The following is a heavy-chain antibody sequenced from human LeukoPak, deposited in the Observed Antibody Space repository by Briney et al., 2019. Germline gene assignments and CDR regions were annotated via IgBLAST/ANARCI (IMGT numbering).Heavy chain of an antibody. Sequence: GESLKISCKGSGYSFSNYWIGWVRQMPGKGLEWVGIILPGNSDTRYSPSFQGQVTMSADKSTSTAYLQWSGLKAADTAMYYCARQYYDILTDPNYFDSWGQGTLVTVSS. D-gene: IGHD3-9*01. CDR3: ARQYYDILTDPNYFDS. J-gene: IGHJ4*02. CDR1: GYSFSNYW. CDR2: ILPGNSDT. V-gene: IGHV5-51*01.